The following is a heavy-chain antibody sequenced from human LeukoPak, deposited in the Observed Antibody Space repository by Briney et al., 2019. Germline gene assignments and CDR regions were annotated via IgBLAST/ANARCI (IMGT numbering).Heavy chain of an antibody. CDR2: IYYSGST. CDR3: ARGGIAAAGTNDY. D-gene: IGHD6-13*01. Sequence: SQTLSLTCTVSGGSISSGDYYWSWIRQPPGKGLEWIGYIYYSGSTYYNPSLKSRVTISVDTSKNQFSLKLSSVTAADTAVYYCARGGIAAAGTNDYWGQGTLVTVSS. J-gene: IGHJ4*02. CDR1: GGSISSGDYY. V-gene: IGHV4-30-4*01.